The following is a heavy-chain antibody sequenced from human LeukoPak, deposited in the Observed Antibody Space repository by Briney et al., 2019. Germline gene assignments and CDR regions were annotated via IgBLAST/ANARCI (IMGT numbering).Heavy chain of an antibody. V-gene: IGHV3-30-3*01. CDR3: ASLPGAVGY. Sequence: PTGGSLRLSCAASGFTFSSYAMHWVRQAPGKGLEWVAVISYDGSNKYYADSVKGRFTISRDNSKNTLYLQMNSLRAEDTAVYYCASLPGAVGYWGQGTLVTVSS. J-gene: IGHJ4*02. CDR2: ISYDGSNK. D-gene: IGHD2-8*02. CDR1: GFTFSSYA.